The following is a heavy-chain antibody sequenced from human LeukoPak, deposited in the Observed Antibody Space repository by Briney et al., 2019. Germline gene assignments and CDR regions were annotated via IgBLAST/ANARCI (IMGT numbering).Heavy chain of an antibody. CDR2: IYYSGST. J-gene: IGHJ4*02. V-gene: IGHV4-39*01. Sequence: SETLSLTCTVSGVSISSSSYYWGWIRQPPGKGLEWIGSIYYSGSTYYNPSLKSRVTISVDTSKNQFSLNLSSVTAADTAMYYCARQNGGYRYGYYDYWGQGTLVTVSS. D-gene: IGHD5-18*01. CDR1: GVSISSSSYY. CDR3: ARQNGGYRYGYYDY.